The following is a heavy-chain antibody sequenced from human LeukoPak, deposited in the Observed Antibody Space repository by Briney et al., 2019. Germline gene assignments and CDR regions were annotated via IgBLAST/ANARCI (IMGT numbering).Heavy chain of an antibody. CDR3: AKYAPPTTVVTRFFDY. D-gene: IGHD4-23*01. CDR1: GFTFSSSA. J-gene: IGHJ4*02. CDR2: ISGSGGST. V-gene: IGHV3-23*01. Sequence: PGGSLRLSCAASGFTFSSSAMSWVRQAPGKGLEWVSVISGSGGSTYYADSVKGRFTISRDNSKNTLYLQMNSLRVEDTAVYYCAKYAPPTTVVTRFFDYWGQGTLVTVSS.